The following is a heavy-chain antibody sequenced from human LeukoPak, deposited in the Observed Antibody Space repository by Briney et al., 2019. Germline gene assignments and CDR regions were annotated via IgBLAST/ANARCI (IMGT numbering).Heavy chain of an antibody. J-gene: IGHJ4*02. CDR3: ARGWGPLYYFDY. V-gene: IGHV4-61*01. CDR2: IYYSGST. Sequence: KPSETLSLTCTVSGGSVSSGSYYWSWIRQPPGKGLEWIGYIYYSGSTNYNPSLKSRVTISVDTSKNQFSLKLSSVTAADTAVYYCARGWGPLYYFDYWGQGTLVTVSS. D-gene: IGHD7-27*01. CDR1: GGSVSSGSYY.